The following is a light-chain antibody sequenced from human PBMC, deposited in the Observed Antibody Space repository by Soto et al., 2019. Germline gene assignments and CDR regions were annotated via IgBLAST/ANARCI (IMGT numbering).Light chain of an antibody. CDR1: QTISGW. CDR2: DAS. J-gene: IGKJ1*01. V-gene: IGKV1-5*01. CDR3: LQYNGYYRT. Sequence: DIQMTQSPSTLSASVGDTVTITCRASQTISGWLAWYQQRPGKAPNLLIFDASTLEGGVPSRFSGSGSGTTFTLTISSLQSDDFATYYCLQYNGYYRTFGQGTKVEIK.